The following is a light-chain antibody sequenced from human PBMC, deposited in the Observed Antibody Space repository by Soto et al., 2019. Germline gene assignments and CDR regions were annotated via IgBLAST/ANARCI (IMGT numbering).Light chain of an antibody. CDR2: DAS. V-gene: IGKV3-15*01. J-gene: IGKJ4*01. Sequence: EIVLTQSPATLSLSPGESATLSCRASQSLSRYLAWYHHKPGQTPRLLIYDASTRATGIPARFSGSRSGTEFTLTISSLQSEDFAIYYCQPYNNWPLTFGEGTKVDIK. CDR3: QPYNNWPLT. CDR1: QSLSRY.